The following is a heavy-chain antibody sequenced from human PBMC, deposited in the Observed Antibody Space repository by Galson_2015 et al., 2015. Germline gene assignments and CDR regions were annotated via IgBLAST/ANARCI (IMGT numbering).Heavy chain of an antibody. Sequence: SPRLSCAASGFTFSSYRMNWVRQAPGKGLVWVSRISNDGSSTHYADSVKGRFTISRDNAKNTLYLQMSSLRAEDTAVYYCGRETPAVDVNYSHSSSYHPAWDSWGQGTLVTVSS. J-gene: IGHJ4*02. CDR2: ISNDGSST. V-gene: IGHV3-74*01. CDR3: GRETPAVDVNYSHSSSYHPAWDS. CDR1: GFTFSSYR. D-gene: IGHD3-22*01.